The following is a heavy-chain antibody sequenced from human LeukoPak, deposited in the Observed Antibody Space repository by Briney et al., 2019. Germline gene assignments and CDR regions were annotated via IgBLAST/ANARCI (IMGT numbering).Heavy chain of an antibody. Sequence: SGGSLRLSCAASGFTFSSYGMHWVRQAPGKGLEWVAVISYDGSNKYYADSVKGRFTISRDNSKNTLYLQMNSLRAEDTAVYYCAKDWGYQLLSANAFDIWGQGTMVTVSS. V-gene: IGHV3-30*18. D-gene: IGHD2-2*01. CDR1: GFTFSSYG. CDR3: AKDWGYQLLSANAFDI. J-gene: IGHJ3*02. CDR2: ISYDGSNK.